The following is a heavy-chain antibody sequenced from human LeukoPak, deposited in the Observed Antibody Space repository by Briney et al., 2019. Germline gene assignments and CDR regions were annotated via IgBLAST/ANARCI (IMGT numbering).Heavy chain of an antibody. V-gene: IGHV3-7*01. J-gene: IGHJ5*02. Sequence: GGSLRLSCAASGFSFSSYWMSWVRQAPGKGLEWVANIRPDGSEQYYMDSVEGRFTISRDNVRNSLYLQMNSLRAQDTAVYYCASPDHYCSSGTCPWGQGTRVTVSS. CDR2: IRPDGSEQ. CDR3: ASPDHYCSSGTCP. D-gene: IGHD2-15*01. CDR1: GFSFSSYW.